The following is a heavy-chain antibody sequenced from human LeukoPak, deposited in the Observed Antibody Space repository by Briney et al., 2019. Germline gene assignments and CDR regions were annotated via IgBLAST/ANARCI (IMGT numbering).Heavy chain of an antibody. J-gene: IGHJ6*04. CDR3: AKSRIAAAPMDV. D-gene: IGHD6-13*01. Sequence: GGSLRLSCAASGFTFSDYWMTWVRQAPGKGLEWAANIKQDGSERYFVDSVKGRFTISRDNSKNTLYLQMNSLRAEDTAVYYCAKSRIAAAPMDVWGKGTTVTVSS. CDR2: IKQDGSER. V-gene: IGHV3-7*01. CDR1: GFTFSDYW.